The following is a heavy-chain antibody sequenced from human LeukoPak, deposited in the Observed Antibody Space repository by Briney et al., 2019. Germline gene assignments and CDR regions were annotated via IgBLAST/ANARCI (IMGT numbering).Heavy chain of an antibody. CDR1: GFAFDKYA. J-gene: IGHJ4*02. D-gene: IGHD6-19*01. Sequence: VGSLRLSCAASGFAFDKYAMGWVRQAPGKGLEWVSSISGSSNYIYYADSVKGRFTISRDNAKNSLYLQMNSLRAEDTALYFCARGGAVAGNNYFDYWGLGTPVTVSS. V-gene: IGHV3-21*01. CDR2: ISGSSNYI. CDR3: ARGGAVAGNNYFDY.